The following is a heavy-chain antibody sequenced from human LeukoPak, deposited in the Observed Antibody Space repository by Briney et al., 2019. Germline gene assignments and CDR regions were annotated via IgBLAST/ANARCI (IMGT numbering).Heavy chain of an antibody. CDR2: INPNSGGT. Sequence: ASVKVSCKASGYIFIGYYIHWVRQAPGQGLEWMGWINPNSGGTNYVQKFQGRVTMTRDTSITTAYMELSSLRSDDTAVYYCARGGYASGSLSSPRGNNNWFDPWGQGTLVTVSS. J-gene: IGHJ5*02. D-gene: IGHD3-10*01. CDR1: GYIFIGYY. V-gene: IGHV1-2*02. CDR3: ARGGYASGSLSSPRGNNNWFDP.